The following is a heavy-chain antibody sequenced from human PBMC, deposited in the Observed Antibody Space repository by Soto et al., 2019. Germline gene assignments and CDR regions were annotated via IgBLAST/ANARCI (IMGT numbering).Heavy chain of an antibody. D-gene: IGHD4-17*01. V-gene: IGHV4-59*12. CDR2: IYYSGST. J-gene: IGHJ4*02. CDR3: ARDSRYGDYVH. CDR1: GGSINNYY. Sequence: SETLSLTCTVSGGSINNYYWSWIRQHPGKGLEWIGYIYYSGSTKHNPSLKGRVTISVDTSKNQFSLKLSSVTAADTAVYYCARDSRYGDYVHWGQGTLVTVSS.